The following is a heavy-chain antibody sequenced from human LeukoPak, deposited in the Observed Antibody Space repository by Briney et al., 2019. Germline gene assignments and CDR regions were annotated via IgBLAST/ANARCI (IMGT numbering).Heavy chain of an antibody. Sequence: SETLSLTCAVYGGSFSGYYWSWLRQPPGKGLEWIGEINHSGSTNYNPSLKSRVTISVDTSKKQFSLKLRSVNAADTAVYYCARVGRYCSSSSCYPRVYYMDVWGKGTTVTVSS. V-gene: IGHV4-34*01. CDR3: ARVGRYCSSSSCYPRVYYMDV. CDR2: INHSGST. J-gene: IGHJ6*03. CDR1: GGSFSGYY. D-gene: IGHD2-2*01.